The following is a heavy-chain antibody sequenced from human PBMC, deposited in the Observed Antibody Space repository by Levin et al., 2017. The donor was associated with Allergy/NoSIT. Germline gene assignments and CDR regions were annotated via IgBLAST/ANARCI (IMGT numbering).Heavy chain of an antibody. CDR3: ASWRVVAFNGGLDY. Sequence: QAGGSLRLSCAASGFTFSSYWMTWVRQAPGKGLEWVATIKQDGSERYYVDSVKGRFTISRDNAKNSLYLQMNSLRAEDTAVYYCASWRVVAFNGGLDYWGQGTLVTVSS. V-gene: IGHV3-7*01. CDR1: GFTFSSYW. J-gene: IGHJ4*02. CDR2: IKQDGSER. D-gene: IGHD2-15*01.